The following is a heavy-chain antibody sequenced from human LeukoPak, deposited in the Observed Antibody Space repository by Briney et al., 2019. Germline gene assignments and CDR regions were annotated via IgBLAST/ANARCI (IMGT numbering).Heavy chain of an antibody. J-gene: IGHJ4*02. Sequence: SETLSLTCAVYGGSFSGYYWSWIRQPPGKGLEWIGEINHSGSTNYNPSLKSRVTISVDTSKNQFSLKLSSVTAADTAVYYCAREDDRVNDYWGQGTLVTVSS. CDR1: GGSFSGYY. CDR2: INHSGST. D-gene: IGHD3-10*01. CDR3: AREDDRVNDY. V-gene: IGHV4-34*01.